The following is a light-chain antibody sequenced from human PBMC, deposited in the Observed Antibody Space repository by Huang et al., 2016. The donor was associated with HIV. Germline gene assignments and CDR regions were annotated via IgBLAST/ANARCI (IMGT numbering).Light chain of an antibody. CDR2: DAS. CDR1: QSVSSGY. Sequence: EIVLTQSPGTVSLSPGERATLSCRASQSVSSGYLAWYQQKPGQAPRLLIYDASRRATGIPDRFSGSGSGTDFTLTISRLETEDFAVYYCQQYGSSPETFGQGTRVEIK. CDR3: QQYGSSPET. V-gene: IGKV3-20*01. J-gene: IGKJ1*01.